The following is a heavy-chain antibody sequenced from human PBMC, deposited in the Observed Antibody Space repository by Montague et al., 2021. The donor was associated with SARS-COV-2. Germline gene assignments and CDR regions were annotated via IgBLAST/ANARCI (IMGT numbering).Heavy chain of an antibody. D-gene: IGHD5-12*01. Sequence: SETLSLTCTVSGGSISSSSYYWGWIRQPPGKGLEWIGNIYYSGSANYNPSVWSRVTISVDTSKKQFSLHLSSVTPADTAVYFCARVFDNSGYALDYWGQGTQVTVSS. J-gene: IGHJ4*02. V-gene: IGHV4-39*07. CDR1: GGSISSSSYY. CDR2: IYYSGSA. CDR3: ARVFDNSGYALDY.